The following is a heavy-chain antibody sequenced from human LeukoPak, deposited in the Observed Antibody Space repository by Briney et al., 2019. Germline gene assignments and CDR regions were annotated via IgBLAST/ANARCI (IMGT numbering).Heavy chain of an antibody. CDR2: IYYSGST. Sequence: SETLSLTCTVSGGSISSSSYYWGWIRQPPGKGLEWIGSIYYSGSTYYNPSLKSRVTISVDTSKNQFSPKLSSVTAADTAVYYCARDPVHGSGIGYWGQGTLVTVSS. CDR3: ARDPVHGSGIGY. J-gene: IGHJ4*02. CDR1: GGSISSSSYY. V-gene: IGHV4-39*07. D-gene: IGHD3-10*01.